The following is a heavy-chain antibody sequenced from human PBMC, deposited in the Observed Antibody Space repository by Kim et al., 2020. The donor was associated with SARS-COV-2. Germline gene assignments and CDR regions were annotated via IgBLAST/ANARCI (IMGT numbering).Heavy chain of an antibody. J-gene: IGHJ4*02. CDR1: GFTFSAYS. V-gene: IGHV3-21*01. CDR2: ISTRSSYI. D-gene: IGHD3-22*01. Sequence: GGSLRLSCAVSGFTFSAYSMNWVRQAPGKGLEWVSSISTRSSYIYYADSVKGRFTISRDNAKNSLYLQMSSLRADDTAVYYCARVLETGVVITGFDYWGQGTLVTVSS. CDR3: ARVLETGVVITGFDY.